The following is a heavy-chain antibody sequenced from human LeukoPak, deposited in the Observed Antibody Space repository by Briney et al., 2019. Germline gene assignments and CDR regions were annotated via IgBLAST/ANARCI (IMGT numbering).Heavy chain of an antibody. CDR2: MNPNSGNT. V-gene: IGHV1-8*02. CDR3: ARGWNRFGAIGY. CDR1: GYTFTNYG. Sequence: ASVKVSCKASGYTFTNYGISWVRQATGQGLEWMGWMNPNSGNTGYAQKFQGRVTMTRNTSISTAYMELSGLRSGDTAVYYCARGWNRFGAIGYWGQGTLVTVSS. J-gene: IGHJ4*02. D-gene: IGHD3-16*02.